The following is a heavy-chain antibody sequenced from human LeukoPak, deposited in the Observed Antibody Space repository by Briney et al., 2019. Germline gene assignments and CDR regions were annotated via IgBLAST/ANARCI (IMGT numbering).Heavy chain of an antibody. Sequence: NPGGSLRLSCAASGFTFSSYSMNWVRQAPGKGLEWVSSISSSSSYIYYADSVKGRFTISRDNAKNSLYLQMNGLRAEDTAVYYCARVKVRGVTYFDYWGQGTLVTVSS. D-gene: IGHD3-10*01. CDR1: GFTFSSYS. CDR2: ISSSSSYI. CDR3: ARVKVRGVTYFDY. V-gene: IGHV3-21*01. J-gene: IGHJ4*02.